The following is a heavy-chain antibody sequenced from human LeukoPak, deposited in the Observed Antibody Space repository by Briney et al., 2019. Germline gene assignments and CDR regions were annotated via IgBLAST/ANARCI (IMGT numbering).Heavy chain of an antibody. Sequence: SSVKVSSKASGGTFSSYTISCVPQAPGQGLEWRGRIIPMLGIANYVQKFQGRVTITADKSTSTAYMELSSLRSEDTAVYYCARRVDGHQGLWYFHLWRGGTLVTVRS. D-gene: IGHD2-15*01. V-gene: IGHV1-69*02. CDR3: ARRVDGHQGLWYFHL. CDR2: IIPMLGIA. J-gene: IGHJ2*01. CDR1: GGTFSSYT.